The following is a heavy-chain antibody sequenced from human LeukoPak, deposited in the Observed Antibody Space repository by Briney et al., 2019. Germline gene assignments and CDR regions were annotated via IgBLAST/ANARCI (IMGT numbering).Heavy chain of an antibody. J-gene: IGHJ3*02. D-gene: IGHD6-13*01. V-gene: IGHV1-58*02. CDR3: ASAQQLVLQRGAFDI. Sequence: GASVKVSCKASGFTFTSSAMQWVRQARGQRLEWIGWIVVGSGNTNYAQKFQGRVTITADESTSTAYMELSSLRSEDTAVYYCASAQQLVLQRGAFDIWGQGTMVTVSS. CDR2: IVVGSGNT. CDR1: GFTFTSSA.